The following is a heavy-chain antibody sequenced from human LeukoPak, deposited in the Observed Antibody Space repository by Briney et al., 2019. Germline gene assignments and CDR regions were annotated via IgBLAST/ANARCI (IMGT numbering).Heavy chain of an antibody. CDR2: ISSSGSTI. Sequence: GGSLRLSCAASGFTFSSYEMNWVRQAPGKGLEWVSYISSSGSTIYYADSVKGRFTISTDNAKNSLYLQMNSLRAEDTVVYYGASSHFEGCSGGSCFYFDYWGQGTLVTVSS. V-gene: IGHV3-48*03. CDR3: ASSHFEGCSGGSCFYFDY. J-gene: IGHJ4*02. CDR1: GFTFSSYE. D-gene: IGHD2-15*01.